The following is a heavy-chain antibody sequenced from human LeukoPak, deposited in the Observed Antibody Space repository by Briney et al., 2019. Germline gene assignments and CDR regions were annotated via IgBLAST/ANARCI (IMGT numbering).Heavy chain of an antibody. D-gene: IGHD3-3*01. CDR2: ISYDGSSK. CDR3: AQDPNYDFWSGAYFQH. J-gene: IGHJ1*01. CDR1: GFTFSSYA. V-gene: IGHV3-30-3*01. Sequence: GTSLRLSCAASGFTFSSYAMHWVRQAPGKGLEWVAVISYDGSSKYFADSVKGRFTISRDTSKNTLYLHMDSLRAEDTAVYYCAQDPNYDFWSGAYFQHWGQGTLVTVSS.